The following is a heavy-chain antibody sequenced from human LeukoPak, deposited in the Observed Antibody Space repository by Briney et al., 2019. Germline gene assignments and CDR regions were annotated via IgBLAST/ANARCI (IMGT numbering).Heavy chain of an antibody. CDR1: GASISSSSYY. Sequence: SETLSLTCTVSGASISSSSYYWGWIRQPPGKGLEWIGYIYYSGSTNYNPSLKSRVTISVDTSKNQFSLKLSSVTAADTAVYYCAREEAVGFPYWGQGTLVTVSS. D-gene: IGHD6-19*01. CDR2: IYYSGST. J-gene: IGHJ4*02. V-gene: IGHV4-61*01. CDR3: AREEAVGFPY.